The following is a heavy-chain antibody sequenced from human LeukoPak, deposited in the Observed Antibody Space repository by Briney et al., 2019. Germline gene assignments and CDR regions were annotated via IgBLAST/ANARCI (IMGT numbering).Heavy chain of an antibody. CDR2: IFYSGST. CDR3: ARDLYPYGLDV. CDR1: GVSFSSSDW. J-gene: IGHJ6*04. V-gene: IGHV4-4*02. Sequence: PSETLSLTCTVSGVSFSSSDWWTWVRQPPGKGLEWIGEIFYSGSTNYNPSLKSRVTISIDRSKNHFSLKLSSVIAADTAVYYCARDLYPYGLDVWGKGTTVTVSS.